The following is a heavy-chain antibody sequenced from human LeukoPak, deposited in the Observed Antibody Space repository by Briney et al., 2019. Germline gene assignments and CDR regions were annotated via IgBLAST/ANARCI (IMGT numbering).Heavy chain of an antibody. CDR2: TNWNGAGT. J-gene: IGHJ4*02. Sequence: GGSLRLSCAASGFTFDDHGISWVRQTPGKGLEWVSGTNWNGAGTGYIGSVKGRFTISRDNAKNSLYLQMNGLRAEDTALYYCARGGYYGDYDNFDYRGQGTLVTVSS. CDR1: GFTFDDHG. CDR3: ARGGYYGDYDNFDY. V-gene: IGHV3-20*04. D-gene: IGHD4-17*01.